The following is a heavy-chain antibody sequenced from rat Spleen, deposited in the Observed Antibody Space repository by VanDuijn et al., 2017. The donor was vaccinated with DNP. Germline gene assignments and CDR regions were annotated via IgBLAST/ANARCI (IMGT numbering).Heavy chain of an antibody. Sequence: EVQLVESGGGLVQPGRSMKLSCAASGFTFSNYYMVWVRQAPTKGLEWVASISTGGGNTYYRDSVKGRFTFSRDNVKSTLYLQMDSLRSEDTATYYCARHIYFDYWGQGVMVTVSS. J-gene: IGHJ2*01. CDR1: GFTFSNYY. CDR2: ISTGGGNT. CDR3: ARHIYFDY. V-gene: IGHV5-25*01.